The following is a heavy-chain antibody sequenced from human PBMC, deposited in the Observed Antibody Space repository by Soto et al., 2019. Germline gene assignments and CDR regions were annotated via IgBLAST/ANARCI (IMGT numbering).Heavy chain of an antibody. CDR1: GFTFSTYA. V-gene: IGHV3-23*01. CDR3: AKGALYNYGDPIDY. CDR2: ISGSSSRT. D-gene: IGHD5-12*01. J-gene: IGHJ4*02. Sequence: EVQLLESGGGLEQPGGSLRLSCAASGFTFSTYAMNWVRQAPGKGLEWVSTISGSSSRTYYAASVKGRFTISRDNSKNTLNLQMNSLRAEDTALYYCAKGALYNYGDPIDYWGQGTLVTVSS.